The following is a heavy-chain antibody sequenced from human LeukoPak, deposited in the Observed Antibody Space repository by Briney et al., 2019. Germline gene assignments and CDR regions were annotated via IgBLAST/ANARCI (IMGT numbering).Heavy chain of an antibody. Sequence: SETLSLTCTVSGGSISSGGYYWSWIRQHPGRGLEWIGYIYYSGSTYYNPSLKSRVTISVDTSKNQFSLRLSSVTAADTAVYYYARAPVSIAARPDYYYGMDVWGQGTTVTVSS. V-gene: IGHV4-31*03. J-gene: IGHJ6*02. CDR3: ARAPVSIAARPDYYYGMDV. CDR2: IYYSGST. CDR1: GGSISSGGYY. D-gene: IGHD6-6*01.